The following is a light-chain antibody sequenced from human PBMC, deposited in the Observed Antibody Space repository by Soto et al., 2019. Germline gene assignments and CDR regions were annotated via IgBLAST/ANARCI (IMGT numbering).Light chain of an antibody. Sequence: SALTQPPSASGSPGQSVTISCTGTSSDVGGYNFVSWYQQHPGKAPKLMIYEVSKRPSGVPDRFSGSKSGNTASLTVSGLQADVEADYYCTSYAGSNIPVVFGGGTKLTVL. CDR3: TSYAGSNIPVV. CDR2: EVS. V-gene: IGLV2-8*01. CDR1: SSDVGGYNF. J-gene: IGLJ2*01.